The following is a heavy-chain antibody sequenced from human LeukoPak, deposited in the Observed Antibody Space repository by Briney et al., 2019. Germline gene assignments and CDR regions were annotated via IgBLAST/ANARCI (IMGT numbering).Heavy chain of an antibody. CDR1: GFTFSNYW. CDR3: ARDICGGHDY. Sequence: QAGGSLRLSCAASGFTFSNYWMSWVRQAPGKGLEWVANINQDGSEKSYVDSVEGRFTISRDNAKKSLYLHVNSLRAEDTAVYYCARDICGGHDYWGQGTLLTVSS. CDR2: INQDGSEK. V-gene: IGHV3-7*04. D-gene: IGHD2-21*01. J-gene: IGHJ4*02.